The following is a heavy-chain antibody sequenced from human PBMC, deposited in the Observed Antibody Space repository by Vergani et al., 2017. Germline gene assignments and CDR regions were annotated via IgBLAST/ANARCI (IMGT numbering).Heavy chain of an antibody. CDR3: ARVGHWNDLGFYYYYGMDV. D-gene: IGHD1-1*01. Sequence: QVQLQESGPGLVKPSETLSLTCTVSGGSISSYYWSWIRQPPGKGLEWIGSIKYSGSTNYNPSLKSRVTISVDTSKNQFSLTVSAVTAADTAVYYWARVGHWNDLGFYYYYGMDVWGQGTTVTVSS. CDR2: IKYSGST. J-gene: IGHJ6*02. CDR1: GGSISSYY. V-gene: IGHV4-59*01.